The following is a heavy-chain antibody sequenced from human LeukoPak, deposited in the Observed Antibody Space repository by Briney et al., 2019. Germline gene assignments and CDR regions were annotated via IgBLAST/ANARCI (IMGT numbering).Heavy chain of an antibody. J-gene: IGHJ6*02. CDR2: MNPNSGNT. D-gene: IGHD2-15*01. CDR3: ARVIVVVVAAHPFDGMDV. CDR1: GYTLTSYD. Sequence: GASVKASCKASGYTLTSYDINWVRQATGQGLEWMGWMNPNSGNTGYAQKFQGRVTMTRNTSISTAYMELSSLRSEDTAVYYCARVIVVVVAAHPFDGMDVWGQGTTVTVSS. V-gene: IGHV1-8*01.